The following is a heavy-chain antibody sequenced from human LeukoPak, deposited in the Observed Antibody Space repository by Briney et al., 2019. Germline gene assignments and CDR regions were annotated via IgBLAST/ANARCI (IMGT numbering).Heavy chain of an antibody. CDR3: ARWDYYDSSGYFAFDI. Sequence: SETLSLTCAVSGGSISSYYWSWIRQPPGKGLEWIGYIYYSGSTNYNPSLKSRVTISVDTSKNQFSLKLLSVTAADTAVYYCARWDYYDSSGYFAFDIWGQGTMVTVSS. CDR1: GGSISSYY. D-gene: IGHD3-22*01. V-gene: IGHV4-59*08. J-gene: IGHJ3*02. CDR2: IYYSGST.